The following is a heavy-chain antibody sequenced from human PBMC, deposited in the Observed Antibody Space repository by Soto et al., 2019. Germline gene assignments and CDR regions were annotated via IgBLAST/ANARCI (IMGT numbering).Heavy chain of an antibody. J-gene: IGHJ6*02. Sequence: PGESLKISCKGSGYSFISYWIGWVRQMPGKGLEWMGIIYPGDSDTRYSPSFQGQVTISADKSISTAYLQWSSLKASDTAMYYCASPIAAAGASYYYGMDVWGQGTTVTVSS. D-gene: IGHD6-13*01. CDR1: GYSFISYW. V-gene: IGHV5-51*01. CDR2: IYPGDSDT. CDR3: ASPIAAAGASYYYGMDV.